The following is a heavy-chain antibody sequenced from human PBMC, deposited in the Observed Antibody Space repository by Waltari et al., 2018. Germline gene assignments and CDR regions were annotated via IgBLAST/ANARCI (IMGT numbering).Heavy chain of an antibody. CDR2: IRGSGGTT. CDR3: AKSSGSYYEVFDY. D-gene: IGHD1-26*01. J-gene: IGHJ4*02. CDR1: GFAFANYG. V-gene: IGHV3-23*04. Sequence: EVRLVESGGGLVQPGGSLRLSCAASGFAFANYGMSWVRPAPGGGLECVSSIRGSGGTTYYADSVKGRFTMAKDNSKNTLFLQMNSLRVDDTADYYCAKSSGSYYEVFDYWGRGTLVTVSS.